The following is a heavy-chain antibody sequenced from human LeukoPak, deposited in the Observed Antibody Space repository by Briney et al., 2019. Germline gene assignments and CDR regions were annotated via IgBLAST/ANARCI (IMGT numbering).Heavy chain of an antibody. V-gene: IGHV4-39*01. D-gene: IGHD2-2*01. CDR1: GGSISSSSYY. Sequence: SETLSLTCTVSGGSISSSSYYWGWIRQPPGKGLEWIGSIYYSGSTYYNPSLKSRVTISLDTSKNQFSLKLSSVTAADTAVYYCATSRQLLDNWFDPWGQGTLVTVSS. CDR3: ATSRQLLDNWFDP. CDR2: IYYSGST. J-gene: IGHJ5*02.